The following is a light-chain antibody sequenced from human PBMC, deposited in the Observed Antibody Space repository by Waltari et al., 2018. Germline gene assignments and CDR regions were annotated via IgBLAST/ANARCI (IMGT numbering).Light chain of an antibody. Sequence: DIQLTQTPSSLSASVGDRLTITCQASQDTGDSLNWFQHKPGTPPELLIYSVSRLDYVVPSRFTGSRSGTNYSFSISNLQPDDIATYFCQQYRSLPLTFGQGTK. CDR2: SVS. J-gene: IGKJ2*01. V-gene: IGKV1-33*01. CDR1: QDTGDS. CDR3: QQYRSLPLT.